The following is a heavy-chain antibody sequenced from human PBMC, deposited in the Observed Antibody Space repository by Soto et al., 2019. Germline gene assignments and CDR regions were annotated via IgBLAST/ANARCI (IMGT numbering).Heavy chain of an antibody. CDR3: VRNGPMVHAIIPSESYYYMDV. CDR2: ITSSGDMT. J-gene: IGHJ6*03. D-gene: IGHD2-8*01. V-gene: IGHV3-23*01. Sequence: EVVLLESGGDLVQPGGSLRLSCAASGFNFNSFAMSWVRQAPGKGLEWVSAITSSGDMTWDIDSVKGRFTISRDNSKNTLNLEMNSLRVEDTASYYCVRNGPMVHAIIPSESYYYMDVWGKGTTVIVSS. CDR1: GFNFNSFA.